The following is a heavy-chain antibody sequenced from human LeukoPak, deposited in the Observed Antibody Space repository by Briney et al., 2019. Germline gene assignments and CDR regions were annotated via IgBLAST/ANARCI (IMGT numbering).Heavy chain of an antibody. J-gene: IGHJ4*02. D-gene: IGHD3-22*01. CDR1: GDSLSTYY. CDR3: ARHRYNSPNDH. CDR2: IYYRVTS. V-gene: IGHV4-59*08. Sequence: PSETLSLTCTVSGDSLSTYYWSWIRQPPGKGLEWIGYIYYRVTSDYNPSLKSRVTMSVDMSTRQISLKLSSVTAADTAVYYCARHRYNSPNDHWGQGTLVTVSS.